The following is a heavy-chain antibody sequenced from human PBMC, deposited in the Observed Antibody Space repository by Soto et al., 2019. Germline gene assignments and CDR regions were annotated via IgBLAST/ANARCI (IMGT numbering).Heavy chain of an antibody. V-gene: IGHV3-53*01. D-gene: IGHD3-10*02. CDR3: ARRMLSGLMFGSNFDY. J-gene: IGHJ4*02. Sequence: PGGSLRLSCAASGLTVISSYMSWVRQAPGKGPDWVSVIYAGGSTYYADSVKGRFTISRDNSKNTLYLQMNSLRAEDTAVYYCARRMLSGLMFGSNFDYWGQGTLVTVSS. CDR1: GLTVISSY. CDR2: IYAGGST.